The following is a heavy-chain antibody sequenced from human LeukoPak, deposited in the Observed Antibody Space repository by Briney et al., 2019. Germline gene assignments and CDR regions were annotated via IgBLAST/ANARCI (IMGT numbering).Heavy chain of an antibody. Sequence: PGGSLRLSCAASGFTFSTYGMSWVRQAPGKGLEWVAAISSGGASTYYADSVKGRFTISRDNSKNTLYLQMNSLRAEDTAVYYCARKSASGNYPLDYWGQGTLVTVSS. CDR3: ARKSASGNYPLDY. D-gene: IGHD3-10*01. CDR2: ISSGGAST. CDR1: GFTFSTYG. J-gene: IGHJ4*02. V-gene: IGHV3-23*01.